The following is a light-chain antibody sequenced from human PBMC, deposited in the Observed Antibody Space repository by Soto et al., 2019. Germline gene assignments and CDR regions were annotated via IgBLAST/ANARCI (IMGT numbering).Light chain of an antibody. CDR2: RNN. V-gene: IGLV1-44*01. Sequence: QSVLTQPPSASGTPGQRVTISCSGSSSNIGSNTVNWYQQLPGTAPQLLIYRNNQRPSGVPARFSGSKSGTSASLAISGLQSEDEADYYCSAWDDSLNGLVFGGGTKLTVL. CDR1: SSNIGSNT. J-gene: IGLJ2*01. CDR3: SAWDDSLNGLV.